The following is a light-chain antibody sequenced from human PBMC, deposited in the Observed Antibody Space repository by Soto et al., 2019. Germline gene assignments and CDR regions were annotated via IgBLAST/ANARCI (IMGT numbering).Light chain of an antibody. CDR3: QQSYSSLYT. Sequence: DIQMTQSPSSLSASVGDRVTISCRASQSISSYLNWYQQKPGKAPKVLIYAASNLQSGVPSRFSGSGSGTEFTLTISRLQPEDFAIYYSQQSYSSLYTFGQGTNLEIK. J-gene: IGKJ2*01. V-gene: IGKV1-39*01. CDR1: QSISSY. CDR2: AAS.